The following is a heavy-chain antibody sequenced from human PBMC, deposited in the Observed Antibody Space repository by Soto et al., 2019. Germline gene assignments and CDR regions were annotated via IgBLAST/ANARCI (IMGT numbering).Heavy chain of an antibody. CDR1: GFTFSSYG. J-gene: IGHJ3*02. CDR3: ARGGSRFGESRDLNDAFDI. D-gene: IGHD3-10*01. V-gene: IGHV3-33*01. Sequence: GGSLRLSCAASGFTFSSYGMHWVRQAPGKGLEWVAVIWYEGSNKYYADSVKGRFTISRDNSKNTLYLQMNSLRAEDTAVYYCARGGSRFGESRDLNDAFDIWGQGTMVTVSS. CDR2: IWYEGSNK.